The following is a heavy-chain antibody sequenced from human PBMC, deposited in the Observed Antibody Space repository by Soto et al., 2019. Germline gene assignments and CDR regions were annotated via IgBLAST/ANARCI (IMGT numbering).Heavy chain of an antibody. CDR1: GDIFDNYA. CDR3: ARDYSGYDPALNRFDP. V-gene: IGHV1-69*06. J-gene: IGHJ5*02. CDR2: ISPVIGTT. Sequence: ASVKVSCKAPGDIFDNYAISWVRQAPGQGLEWLGGISPVIGTTHYAQIFQGRLTITADRSTMTTYMELSGLKSEDTAIYFCARDYSGYDPALNRFDPWGQGTLVTVSS. D-gene: IGHD5-12*01.